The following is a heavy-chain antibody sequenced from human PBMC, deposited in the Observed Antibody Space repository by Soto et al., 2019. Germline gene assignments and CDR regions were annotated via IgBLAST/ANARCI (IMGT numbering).Heavy chain of an antibody. CDR1: GFTFSRYT. D-gene: IGHD4-17*01. CDR3: AKDGGFDYGFWYFDL. CDR2: TSYAGSTK. Sequence: QVQLVESGGGVVQPGRSLRLSCAASGFTFSRYTMHWVRQAPGKGPEWVAVTSYAGSTKYYADSVKGRFTISRDNSKNTLLLQMNSLTTEDTAVYYCAKDGGFDYGFWYFDLWGRGTLVTVSS. V-gene: IGHV3-30-3*01. J-gene: IGHJ2*01.